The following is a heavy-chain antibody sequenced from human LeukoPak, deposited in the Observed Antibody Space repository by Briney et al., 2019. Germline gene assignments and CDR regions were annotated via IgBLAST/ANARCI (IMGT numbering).Heavy chain of an antibody. Sequence: GASVKVSCKASGYTFTSYAMHWVRQAPGQRLEWMGRINAGNGNTKYSQKFQGRVTITRDTSASTAYMELSSLRSEDTAVYYCASSPPFQDIVLMVYAWQFDYWGQGTLVTVSS. D-gene: IGHD2-8*01. CDR1: GYTFTSYA. CDR2: INAGNGNT. V-gene: IGHV1-3*01. J-gene: IGHJ4*02. CDR3: ASSPPFQDIVLMVYAWQFDY.